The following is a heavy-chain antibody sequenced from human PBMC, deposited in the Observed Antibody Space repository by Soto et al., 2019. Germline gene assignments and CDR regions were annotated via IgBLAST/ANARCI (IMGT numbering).Heavy chain of an antibody. CDR1: AHRFTTSW. CDR2: IDPTNSYT. D-gene: IGHD2-15*01. J-gene: IGHJ3*01. Sequence: GESLKISCKESAHRFTTSWINWVRQMPGKGLEWMGRIDPTNSYTKYSPSFEGHVTISADKSITTAYLRWSSLRASDTAMYYCSLNTDSENASDLWRQGTMVTVSS. V-gene: IGHV5-10-1*01. CDR3: SLNTDSENASDL.